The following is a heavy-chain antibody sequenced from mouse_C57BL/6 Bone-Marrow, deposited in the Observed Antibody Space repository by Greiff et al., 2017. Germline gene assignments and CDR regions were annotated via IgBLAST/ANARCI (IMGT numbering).Heavy chain of an antibody. J-gene: IGHJ3*01. V-gene: IGHV14-4*01. CDR1: GFNIKDDY. CDR2: IDPENGDT. Sequence: VQLQQSGAELVRPGASVKLSCTASGFNIKDDYMHWVKQRPEQGLEWIGWIDPENGDTEYASKFQGKAPITADTSSTTAYLQLSSLTSEDTAVYYCTTFWFAYWGQGTLVTVSA. CDR3: TTFWFAY.